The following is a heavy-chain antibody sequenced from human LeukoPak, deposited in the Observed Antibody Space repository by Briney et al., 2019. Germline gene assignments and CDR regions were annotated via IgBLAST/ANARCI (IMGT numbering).Heavy chain of an antibody. CDR2: IYYSGST. CDR1: GGSISSSY. J-gene: IGHJ4*02. V-gene: IGHV4-59*01. CDR3: ARVSWDPNSYYFDY. Sequence: SETLSLTCSVSGGSISSSYWSWIRQAPGEGLEWIGYIYYSGSTNYNPSLKSRVTISVDTSKNQFSLKLSSVTAADTAVYYCARVSWDPNSYYFDYWGQGTLVTVSS. D-gene: IGHD1-1*01.